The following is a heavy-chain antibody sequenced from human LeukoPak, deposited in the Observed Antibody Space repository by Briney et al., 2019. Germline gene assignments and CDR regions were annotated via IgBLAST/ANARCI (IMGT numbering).Heavy chain of an antibody. J-gene: IGHJ5*02. CDR1: GYTFTGYY. D-gene: IGHD3-9*01. CDR3: ARNFDMKGFDP. CDR2: INSDSGFT. Sequence: AASVKVSCKASGYTFTGYYMNWVRQAPGQRLEWMGWINSDSGFTKYAQKFQGRVTMTRDTSITTVYMDLTRLTSDDTAVYYCARNFDMKGFDPWGQGTLVTVSS. V-gene: IGHV1-2*02.